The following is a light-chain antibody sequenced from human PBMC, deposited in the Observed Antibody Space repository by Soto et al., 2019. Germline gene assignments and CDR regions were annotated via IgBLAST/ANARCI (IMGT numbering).Light chain of an antibody. Sequence: DIQMTQSPSTLSASVGDRVTITCRASQSISSWLAWYQQKPGKAPKLLIYKASSLESGVPSRFSGSGSGTEFTLTISSLQPDDLATYYCQQYNSYPVAFGQGTKREIK. CDR2: KAS. J-gene: IGKJ1*01. CDR1: QSISSW. V-gene: IGKV1-5*03. CDR3: QQYNSYPVA.